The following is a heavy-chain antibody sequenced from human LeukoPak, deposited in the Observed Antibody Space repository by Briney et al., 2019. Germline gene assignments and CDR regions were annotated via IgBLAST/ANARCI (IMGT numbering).Heavy chain of an antibody. CDR1: GFTFSGYS. CDR2: ISSSSTYT. D-gene: IGHD6-19*01. CDR3: ARDCTFGAVADNFDY. J-gene: IGHJ4*02. V-gene: IGHV3-21*01. Sequence: PGGSLRLSCAASGFTFSGYSMNWVRQAPGKGLEWVSSISSSSTYTYYADSVQGRFTISRDNAKNSLYLQMNSLRAEDTAVYYCARDCTFGAVADNFDYWGQGTLVTVSS.